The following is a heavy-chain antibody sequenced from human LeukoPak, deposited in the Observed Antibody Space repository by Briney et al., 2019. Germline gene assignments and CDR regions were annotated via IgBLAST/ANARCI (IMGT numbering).Heavy chain of an antibody. CDR2: IYHSGST. Sequence: SETLSLTCTVSGGSISSYYWSWIRQPPGKGLEWIGYIYHSGSTNYNPSLKSRVTISVDTSKNQFSLKLSSVTAAGTAVYYCARAEYSSSWYGHYYYGMDVWGQGTTVTVSS. D-gene: IGHD6-13*01. CDR3: ARAEYSSSWYGHYYYGMDV. CDR1: GGSISSYY. V-gene: IGHV4-59*01. J-gene: IGHJ6*02.